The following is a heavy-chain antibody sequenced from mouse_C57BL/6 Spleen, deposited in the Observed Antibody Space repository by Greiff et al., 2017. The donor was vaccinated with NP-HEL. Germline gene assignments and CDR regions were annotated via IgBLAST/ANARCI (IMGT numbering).Heavy chain of an antibody. D-gene: IGHD4-1*02. CDR2: INPNNGGT. Sequence: EVQLQQSGPELVKPGASVKIPCKASGYTFTDYNMDWVKQSHGKSLEWIGDINPNNGGTIYNQKFKGKATLTVDKSSSTAYMELRSLTSEDTAVYYCATLSPQLGSMDYWGQGTSVTVSS. J-gene: IGHJ4*01. CDR1: GYTFTDYN. CDR3: ATLSPQLGSMDY. V-gene: IGHV1-18*01.